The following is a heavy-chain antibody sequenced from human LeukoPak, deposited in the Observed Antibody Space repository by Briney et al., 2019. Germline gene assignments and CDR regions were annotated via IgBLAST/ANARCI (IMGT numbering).Heavy chain of an antibody. CDR2: INDSRST. CDR3: ARQAKRLYESSPDFDY. CDR1: GGSITSYY. Sequence: PSETLSLTCTVSGGSITSYYWSWIRQPPGKGLEWIGYINDSRSTNHNPSLKSRVTISVDTSKNQFSLKLTSVTAADTAVYYCARQAKRLYESSPDFDYWGQGTLVTVSS. V-gene: IGHV4-59*08. J-gene: IGHJ4*02. D-gene: IGHD3-22*01.